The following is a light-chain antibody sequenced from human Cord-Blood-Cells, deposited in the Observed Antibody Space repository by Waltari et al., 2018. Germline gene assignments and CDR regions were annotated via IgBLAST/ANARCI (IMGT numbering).Light chain of an antibody. V-gene: IGKV3-15*01. CDR3: QQYNNWPIT. Sequence: ELVMTQSPATLSVSPGERATLSCMASQRVSSNLAWYQQKPGQAPSLLFYGESTRATGIPATFSGSGSGTEFTLTISSLQSEDFAVYYCQQYNNWPITFGQGTRLEIK. CDR1: QRVSSN. J-gene: IGKJ5*01. CDR2: GES.